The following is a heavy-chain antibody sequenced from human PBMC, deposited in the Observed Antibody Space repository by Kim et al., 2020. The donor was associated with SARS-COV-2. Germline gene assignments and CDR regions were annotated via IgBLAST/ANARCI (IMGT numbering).Heavy chain of an antibody. Sequence: WYNDYAVSGKSRITINPDTSKNQFSLQLNSVTPEDTAVYYCARGLTTIDYWGQGTLVTVSS. CDR2: WYN. V-gene: IGHV6-1*01. D-gene: IGHD3-3*01. CDR3: ARGLTTIDY. J-gene: IGHJ4*02.